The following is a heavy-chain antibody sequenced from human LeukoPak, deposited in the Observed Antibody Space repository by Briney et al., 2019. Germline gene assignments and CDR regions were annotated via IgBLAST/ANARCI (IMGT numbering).Heavy chain of an antibody. CDR2: VDPEDGET. Sequence: ASVTVSCKVSGYTFTDYYMHWVQQPPGKGREWMGLVDPEDGETIYAEKFQGRATITADTSTDTAYMELSSLRSEDTAVYYCATIGYCSGGSCPPPLIDYWGQGTLVTVSS. CDR1: GYTFTDYY. D-gene: IGHD2-15*01. J-gene: IGHJ4*02. CDR3: ATIGYCSGGSCPPPLIDY. V-gene: IGHV1-69-2*01.